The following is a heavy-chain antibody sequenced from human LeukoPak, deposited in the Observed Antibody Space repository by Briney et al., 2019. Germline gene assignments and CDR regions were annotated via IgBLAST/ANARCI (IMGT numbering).Heavy chain of an antibody. CDR1: GGSISSGDYY. V-gene: IGHV4-30-4*01. Sequence: SETLSLTCTVSGGSISSGDYYWRWIRQPPGKGLEWIGYIYYSGSTYYNPSLKSRVTISVDTSKNQFSLRLSSVTAADTAVYYCARDCSSTSCYSSDYWGQGTLVTVSS. J-gene: IGHJ4*02. CDR3: ARDCSSTSCYSSDY. D-gene: IGHD2-2*01. CDR2: IYYSGST.